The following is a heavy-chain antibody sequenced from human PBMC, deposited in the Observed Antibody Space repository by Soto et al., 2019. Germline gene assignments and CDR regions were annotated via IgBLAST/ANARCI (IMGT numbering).Heavy chain of an antibody. D-gene: IGHD6-19*01. CDR2: INHSGST. CDR3: ARGGIMYSSGWSDY. CDR1: GGSFSGYY. Sequence: ASETLSLTCAVYGGSFSGYYWSWIRQPPGKGLEWIGEINHSGSTNYNPSLKSRVTISVDTSKNQFSLKLSSVTAADTAVYYCARGGIMYSSGWSDYWGQGTLVTVS. V-gene: IGHV4-34*01. J-gene: IGHJ4*02.